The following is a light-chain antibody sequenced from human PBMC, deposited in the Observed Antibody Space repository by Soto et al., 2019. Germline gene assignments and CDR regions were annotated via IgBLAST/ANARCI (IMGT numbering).Light chain of an antibody. Sequence: ALTHPASVSGSPGQSITLSCTGTSSDVGSYNLVSWYQQHPGKAPKLMIYEGSKRPSGVSNRFSGSKSGNTASLTISGLQAEDEADYYCCSYAGSSTVVFGGGTKLTVL. CDR1: SSDVGSYNL. J-gene: IGLJ2*01. V-gene: IGLV2-23*01. CDR3: CSYAGSSTVV. CDR2: EGS.